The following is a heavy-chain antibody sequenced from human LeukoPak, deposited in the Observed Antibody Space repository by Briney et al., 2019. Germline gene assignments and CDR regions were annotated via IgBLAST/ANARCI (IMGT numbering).Heavy chain of an antibody. CDR1: GGSINSYY. J-gene: IGHJ3*02. D-gene: IGHD3-22*01. CDR3: ARSLYEDYYDSGVDAFDI. Sequence: SETLSLTCTVSGGSINSYYWSWIRQPPGKGLEWIGYIYYSGSSNYDSSLKSRVTISVDTSKNQFSLKLSSVTAADTAVYYCARSLYEDYYDSGVDAFDIWGQGTMVTVSS. CDR2: IYYSGSS. V-gene: IGHV4-59*01.